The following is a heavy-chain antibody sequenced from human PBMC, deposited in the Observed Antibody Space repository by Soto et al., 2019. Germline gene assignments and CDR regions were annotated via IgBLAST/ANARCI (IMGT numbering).Heavy chain of an antibody. V-gene: IGHV3-23*04. CDR1: GFSFSSYT. J-gene: IGHJ5*02. CDR2: ISGSGGST. D-gene: IGHD1-26*01. Sequence: DVQLVESGGGLVQPGGSLRLSCVASGFSFSSYTMNWVRQAPGKGLEWVSGISGSGGSTYYADSVQGRFAISRDNSNNSLYLQINILRAEDTAVYYGAKDRMGASGWLDPWGQGTLVTVSS. CDR3: AKDRMGASGWLDP.